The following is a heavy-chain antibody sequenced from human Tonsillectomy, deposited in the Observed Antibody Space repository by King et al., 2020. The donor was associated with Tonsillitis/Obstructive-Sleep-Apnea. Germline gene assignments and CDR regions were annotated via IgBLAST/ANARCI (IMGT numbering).Heavy chain of an antibody. Sequence: VQLVESGAEVKKPGESLKISCKGSGYSFTSYWIGWVRQMPGKGLEWMGIIYPGDSDTRYSPSFQGQFTISADKSIRTAYLQWSSLKASDTAMYYCARGYYDSSGYYGMDVWGQGTTVTVSS. V-gene: IGHV5-51*03. J-gene: IGHJ6*02. D-gene: IGHD3-22*01. CDR1: GYSFTSYW. CDR3: ARGYYDSSGYYGMDV. CDR2: IYPGDSDT.